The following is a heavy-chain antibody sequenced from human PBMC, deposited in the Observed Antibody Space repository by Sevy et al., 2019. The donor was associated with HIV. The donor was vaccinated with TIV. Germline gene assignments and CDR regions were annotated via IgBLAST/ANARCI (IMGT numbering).Heavy chain of an antibody. V-gene: IGHV3-23*01. Sequence: GGSLRLSCAASGFTVSRYAMSWVRQAPGKGLEWVSGMSGSGGSTYYADSVKGRFAISRDNSKNTLYLQMNSLRAEDTAVYYCAKDRVWELGDAFDIWGQGTMVTVSS. D-gene: IGHD1-26*01. CDR3: AKDRVWELGDAFDI. CDR1: GFTVSRYA. CDR2: MSGSGGST. J-gene: IGHJ3*02.